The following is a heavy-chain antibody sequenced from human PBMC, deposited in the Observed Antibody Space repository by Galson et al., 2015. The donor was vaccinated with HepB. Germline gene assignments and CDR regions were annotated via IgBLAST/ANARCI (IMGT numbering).Heavy chain of an antibody. V-gene: IGHV3-30-3*01. CDR2: ISYDGSNK. Sequence: SLRLSCAASGFTFSSYAMSWVRQAPGKGLEWVAVISYDGSNKYYADSVKGRFTISRDNSKNTLYLQMNSLRAEDTAVYYCARYYYDSSGYYYGSGYFDYWGQGTLVTVSS. CDR1: GFTFSSYA. J-gene: IGHJ4*02. D-gene: IGHD3-22*01. CDR3: ARYYYDSSGYYYGSGYFDY.